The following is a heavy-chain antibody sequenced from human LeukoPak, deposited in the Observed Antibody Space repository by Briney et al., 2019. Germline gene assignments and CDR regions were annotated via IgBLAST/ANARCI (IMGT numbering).Heavy chain of an antibody. CDR2: INPDGRGT. V-gene: IGHV3-74*01. CDR3: ARLERNGYYDSSGYYYFDY. Sequence: GGSLRLSCAASGFTFSNYWMHWVRQAPGKGLVCVSRINPDGRGTNYADSVKGRFTIFRDNARDTLYLQMNSLTAEDTAVYYCARLERNGYYDSSGYYYFDYWGQGTLVTVSS. D-gene: IGHD3-22*01. J-gene: IGHJ4*02. CDR1: GFTFSNYW.